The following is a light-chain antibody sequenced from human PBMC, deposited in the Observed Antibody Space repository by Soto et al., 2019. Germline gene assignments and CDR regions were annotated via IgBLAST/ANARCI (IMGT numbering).Light chain of an antibody. Sequence: QSALTQPRSVSGSPGQSVTISCTGTSSDVGGYNYVSWYQQHPGKAPKLMIYDVSKRPSGAPDRFSGSKSGNTASLTISGLQAEDEADYYCCSYAGSYTLKVFGGGTQLTVL. V-gene: IGLV2-11*01. CDR2: DVS. CDR3: CSYAGSYTLKV. CDR1: SSDVGGYNY. J-gene: IGLJ2*01.